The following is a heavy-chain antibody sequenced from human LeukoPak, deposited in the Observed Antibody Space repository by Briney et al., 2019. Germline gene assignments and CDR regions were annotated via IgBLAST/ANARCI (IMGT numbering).Heavy chain of an antibody. CDR1: GYTFTDYY. Sequence: ATVKISCKVSGYTFTDYYMHWVQQASGKGLEWMGLVDPEDGETIYAEKFQGRVTITADTSTDTAYMELSSLRSEDTAVYYCATRYSSSWYMNGIYFDYWGQGTLVTASS. V-gene: IGHV1-69-2*01. CDR3: ATRYSSSWYMNGIYFDY. J-gene: IGHJ4*02. CDR2: VDPEDGET. D-gene: IGHD6-13*01.